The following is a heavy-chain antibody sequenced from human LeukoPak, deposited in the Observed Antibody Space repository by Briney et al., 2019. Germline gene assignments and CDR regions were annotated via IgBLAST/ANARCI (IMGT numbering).Heavy chain of an antibody. V-gene: IGHV3-49*04. CDR2: IRSKAYGGTT. CDR3: TRAMTTADRMSDY. D-gene: IGHD4-17*01. J-gene: IGHJ4*02. CDR1: GFTFSSYA. Sequence: GGSLRLSCAASGFTFSSYAMSWVRQAPGKGLEWEGFIRSKAYGGTTEYAASVKGRFTISRDDSKSIAYLQMNSLKTEDTAVYYCTRAMTTADRMSDYWGQGTLVTVSS.